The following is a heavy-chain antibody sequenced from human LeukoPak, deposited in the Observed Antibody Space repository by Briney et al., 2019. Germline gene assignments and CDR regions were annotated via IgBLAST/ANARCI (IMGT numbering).Heavy chain of an antibody. CDR3: ARQKWEQQGRDYYFNGLDV. V-gene: IGHV4-4*02. Sequence: SETLSLTCSVSIGSISSSKWWGWVRQSPVKGLEWIGEIYLYGTTNYNPSFTSRVTMSVDRSRNLFSLKLTSVTAADTAVYYCARQKWEQQGRDYYFNGLDVWGPGTTVIVSS. CDR2: IYLYGTT. CDR1: IGSISSSKW. J-gene: IGHJ6*02. D-gene: IGHD1/OR15-1a*01.